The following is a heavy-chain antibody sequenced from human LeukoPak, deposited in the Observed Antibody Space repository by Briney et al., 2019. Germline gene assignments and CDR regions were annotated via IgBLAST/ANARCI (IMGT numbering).Heavy chain of an antibody. D-gene: IGHD2-2*02. CDR1: GYTFTSYD. CDR2: MNPNSGNT. V-gene: IGHV1-18*01. CDR3: ASPLPGYCSSTSCYTPDAFDI. J-gene: IGHJ3*02. Sequence: ASVKVSCKASGYTFTSYDINWVRQATGQGLEWMGWMNPNSGNTNYAQKLQGRVTMTTDTSTSTAYMELRSLRSDDTAVYYCASPLPGYCSSTSCYTPDAFDIWGQGTMVTVSS.